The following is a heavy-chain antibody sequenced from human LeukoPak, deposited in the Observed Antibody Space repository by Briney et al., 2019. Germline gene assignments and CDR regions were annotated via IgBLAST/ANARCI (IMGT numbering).Heavy chain of an antibody. V-gene: IGHV4-34*01. CDR2: INHSGST. Sequence: SETLSLTCAVYGGSFSGYYWSWIRQPPGKGLEWIGEINHSGSTNYNPSLKSRVTISVDTSKNQFSLKLSSVTAADTAVYYCARAPYYDFWSGCRHAFDIWGQGTMVTVSS. CDR3: ARAPYYDFWSGCRHAFDI. CDR1: GGSFSGYY. D-gene: IGHD3-3*01. J-gene: IGHJ3*02.